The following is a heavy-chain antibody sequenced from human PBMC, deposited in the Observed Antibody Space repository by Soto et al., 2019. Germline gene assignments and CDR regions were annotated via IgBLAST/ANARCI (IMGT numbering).Heavy chain of an antibody. Sequence: GSLRLSCAASGFTFSSYAMHWVRQAPGKGLEWVAVISYDGSNKYYADSVKGRFTISRDNSKNTLYLQMNSLRAEDTAVYYCARYKTIAAAGTGYWGQGTLVTVSS. CDR3: ARYKTIAAAGTGY. CDR2: ISYDGSNK. D-gene: IGHD6-13*01. V-gene: IGHV3-30-3*01. CDR1: GFTFSSYA. J-gene: IGHJ4*02.